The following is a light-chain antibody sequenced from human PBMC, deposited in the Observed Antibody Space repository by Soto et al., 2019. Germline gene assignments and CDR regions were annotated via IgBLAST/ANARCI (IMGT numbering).Light chain of an antibody. Sequence: QSALTQPASVSGSPGQSITLSCTGTSSDVGYDNLVSWYQQHPGKAPKLMIYEGSKRPSGVSNRFSGSKSGNTASLTLSGLQAEDEADYYCCSYAGSSPYVFGTGTKLTVL. CDR2: EGS. V-gene: IGLV2-23*01. J-gene: IGLJ1*01. CDR3: CSYAGSSPYV. CDR1: SSDVGYDNL.